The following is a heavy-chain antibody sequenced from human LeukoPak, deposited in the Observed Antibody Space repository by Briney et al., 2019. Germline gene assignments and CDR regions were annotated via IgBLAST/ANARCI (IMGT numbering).Heavy chain of an antibody. Sequence: GESLRLSCAGSGFTVSDSYMTWIRQAPGKGLEWVSVIYAGGDTYYADSVKGRFTLSRDNSKNTLNLQMNSPRPEDTAVYYCGRFRANWGLAFWGRGTLVTVSS. J-gene: IGHJ1*01. CDR1: GFTVSDSY. D-gene: IGHD7-27*01. V-gene: IGHV3-66*02. CDR3: GRFRANWGLAF. CDR2: IYAGGDT.